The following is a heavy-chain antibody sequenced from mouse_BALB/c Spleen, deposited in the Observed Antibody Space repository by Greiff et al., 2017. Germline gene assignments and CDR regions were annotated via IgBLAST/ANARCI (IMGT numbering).Heavy chain of an antibody. V-gene: IGHV3-1*02. J-gene: IGHJ1*01. CDR3: ARYYYGSSSWYFDV. D-gene: IGHD1-1*01. CDR2: IHYSGST. Sequence: EVKLMESGPDLVKPSQSLSLTCTVTGYSITSGYSWHWIRQFPGNKLEWMGYIHYSGSTNYNPSLKSRISITRDTSKNQFFLQLNSVTTEDTATYYCARYYYGSSSWYFDVWGAGTTVTVSS. CDR1: GYSITSGYS.